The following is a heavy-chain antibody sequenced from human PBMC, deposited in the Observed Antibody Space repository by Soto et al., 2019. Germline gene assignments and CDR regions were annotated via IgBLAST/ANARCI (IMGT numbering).Heavy chain of an antibody. CDR2: ISWNSGSI. Sequence: EVQLVESGGGLVQPGRSLRLSCAASGFTFDDYAMHWVRQAPGKGLEWVSGISWNSGSIGYADSVKGRFTISRDNAKNSLYLQMNSLRAEDTALYYCAKDTYGGSLGAFDYWGQGTLVTVSS. CDR1: GFTFDDYA. CDR3: AKDTYGGSLGAFDY. D-gene: IGHD1-26*01. J-gene: IGHJ4*02. V-gene: IGHV3-9*01.